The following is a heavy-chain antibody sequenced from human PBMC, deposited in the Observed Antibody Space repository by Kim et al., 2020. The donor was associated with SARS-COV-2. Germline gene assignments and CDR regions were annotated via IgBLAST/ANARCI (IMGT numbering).Heavy chain of an antibody. J-gene: IGHJ4*02. D-gene: IGHD3-9*01. CDR3: ARLVRSSGASYVIPYFDV. Sequence: SETLSLTCSVSGLSLEDPSSYWGWVRQTPGDALEWIGSIYFTGTSFIIPPLKGRVSMSLNTYKREFSLRVTSATAADTAVYFCARLVRSSGASYVIPYFDVWGQGAQVTVSS. CDR2: IYFTGTS. V-gene: IGHV4-39*01. CDR1: GLSLEDPSSY.